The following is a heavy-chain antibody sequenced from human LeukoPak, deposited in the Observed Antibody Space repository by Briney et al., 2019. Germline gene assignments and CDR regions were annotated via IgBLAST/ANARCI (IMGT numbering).Heavy chain of an antibody. D-gene: IGHD6-19*01. CDR2: ISSSSSYI. V-gene: IGHV3-21*01. CDR1: GFTFSSYS. CDR3: AREEENSSGHHDY. Sequence: PGGSLRLSCAASGFTFSSYSMNWVRQAPGKGLEWVSSISSSSSYIYYADSVQGRFTISRDNAKNSLYLQMNSLRAEDTAVYYCAREEENSSGHHDYWGQGTLVTVSS. J-gene: IGHJ4*02.